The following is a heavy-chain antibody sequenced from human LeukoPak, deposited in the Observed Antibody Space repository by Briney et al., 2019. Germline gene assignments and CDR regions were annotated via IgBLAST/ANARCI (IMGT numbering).Heavy chain of an antibody. CDR3: AKDIGSSWLVSNYFDY. J-gene: IGHJ4*02. Sequence: GGSLRLSCAASGFTFGSYAMHWVRQAPGKGLEWVAVIWYDGSNKYYADSVKGRFTISRDNSKNTLYLQTNSLRAEDTAVYYRAKDIGSSWLVSNYFDYWGQGTLVTVSS. V-gene: IGHV3-33*06. CDR2: IWYDGSNK. D-gene: IGHD6-13*01. CDR1: GFTFGSYA.